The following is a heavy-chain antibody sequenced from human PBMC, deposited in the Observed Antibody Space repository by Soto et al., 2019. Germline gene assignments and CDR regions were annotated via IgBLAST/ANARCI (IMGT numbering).Heavy chain of an antibody. V-gene: IGHV1-18*01. CDR1: GYTFTSYG. D-gene: IGHD6-13*01. Sequence: GXSGKVSCKASGYTFTSYGISWVRQAPGQGLEWMGWISAYNGNTNYAQKLQGRVTMTTDTSPSTDYMERRSLRSDDTAVDYCAREREYSSSFDSWGQGTLVTVSS. J-gene: IGHJ4*02. CDR3: AREREYSSSFDS. CDR2: ISAYNGNT.